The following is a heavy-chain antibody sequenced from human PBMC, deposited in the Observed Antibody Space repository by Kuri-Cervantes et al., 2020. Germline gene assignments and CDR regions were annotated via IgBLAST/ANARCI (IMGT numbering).Heavy chain of an antibody. Sequence: SVKVSCKASGGTFTNSPFIWVRQAPGQGLEWVGGIIPMFQTAHYAQKFQGRVTITADESTNTTYMDLNSLRSEDTAVYYCARESHPLYGDNEGGDYWGQGALVTVSS. D-gene: IGHD4-23*01. CDR3: ARESHPLYGDNEGGDY. CDR1: GGTFTNSP. V-gene: IGHV1-69*13. J-gene: IGHJ4*02. CDR2: IIPMFQTA.